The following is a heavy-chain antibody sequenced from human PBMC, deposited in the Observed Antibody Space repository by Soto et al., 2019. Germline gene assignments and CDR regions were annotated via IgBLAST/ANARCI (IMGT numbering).Heavy chain of an antibody. CDR3: ARVYYDILTGYYTSEEDDAFDI. D-gene: IGHD3-9*01. J-gene: IGHJ3*02. Sequence: LSLTCAVYGGSFSGYYWSWIRQPPGKGLEWIGEINHSGSTNYNPSLKSRVTISVDTSKNQFSLKLSSVTAADTAVYYCARVYYDILTGYYTSEEDDAFDIWGQGTMVTVSS. CDR1: GGSFSGYY. CDR2: INHSGST. V-gene: IGHV4-34*01.